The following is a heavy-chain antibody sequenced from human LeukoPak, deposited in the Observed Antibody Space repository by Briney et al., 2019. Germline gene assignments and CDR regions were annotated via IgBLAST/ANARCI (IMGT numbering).Heavy chain of an antibody. J-gene: IGHJ3*02. CDR3: ARVGGIGGAFDI. Sequence: GGSLRLSCAASGFTFSSYDMHWVRQATGKGLEWVSAIGTAGDTYYPGSVKGRFTISRENAKNSLYLQMNSLRAEDTAVYYCARVGGIGGAFDIWGQGTMVTVSS. CDR2: IGTAGDT. D-gene: IGHD3-10*01. V-gene: IGHV3-13*01. CDR1: GFTFSSYD.